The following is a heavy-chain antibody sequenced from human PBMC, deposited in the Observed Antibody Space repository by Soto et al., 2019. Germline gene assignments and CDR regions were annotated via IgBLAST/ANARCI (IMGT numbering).Heavy chain of an antibody. CDR1: GFTFSSYA. CDR2: ISGSATST. D-gene: IGHD6-19*01. V-gene: IGHV3-23*01. CDR3: ATGAFIGVAGINPEGFGS. J-gene: IGHJ4*02. Sequence: EVQLLESGGGLVPPGGSLRLSCAASGFTFSSYAMTWVRQAPGKGLEWVPFISGSATSTYYAGSVKGRFTISSNNSKNPLDLQMNRVRVEDTAVYYCATGAFIGVAGINPEGFGSWGQGTLVTVSS.